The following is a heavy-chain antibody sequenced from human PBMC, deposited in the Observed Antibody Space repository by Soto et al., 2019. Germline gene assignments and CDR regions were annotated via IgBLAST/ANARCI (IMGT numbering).Heavy chain of an antibody. Sequence: PPETLSLACTVSGGSISSYYWSWIRQPPGKGLEWIGYSYYSGSTNYNPSLKSRVTISVDTSQNQFSLKLSSVTAADTAVYYCARGFAGAAGTGATWFDPWGQGTLVTVSS. V-gene: IGHV4-59*12. CDR3: ARGFAGAAGTGATWFDP. J-gene: IGHJ5*02. CDR2: SYYSGST. D-gene: IGHD6-13*01. CDR1: GGSISSYY.